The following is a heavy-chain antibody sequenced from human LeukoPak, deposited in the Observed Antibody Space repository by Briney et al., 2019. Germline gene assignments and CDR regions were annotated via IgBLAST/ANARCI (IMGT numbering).Heavy chain of an antibody. CDR3: ARDGDYDSSGYSDY. V-gene: IGHV3-21*01. D-gene: IGHD3-22*01. Sequence: GGSLRLSCAGSGFXFSTYSMNWVRQAPGKGLEWVSSINSRSNYIYYADSVKGRFTISRDNAKNSLYLQMNSLRAKDTAVYYCARDGDYDSSGYSDYWGQGTLVTVSS. J-gene: IGHJ4*02. CDR1: GFXFSTYS. CDR2: INSRSNYI.